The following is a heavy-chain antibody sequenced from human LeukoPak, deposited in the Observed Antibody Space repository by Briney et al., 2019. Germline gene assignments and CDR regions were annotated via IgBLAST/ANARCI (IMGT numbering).Heavy chain of an antibody. CDR2: ICYDGSNK. CDR1: GFTFSSYG. V-gene: IGHV3-33*06. Sequence: GGSLRLSCAASGFTFSSYGMHWVRQAPGKGLEWLAVICYDGSNKYYADSVKGRFTISRDNSKNTLYLTMHSLRAEDTAVYYCAKGGDYGGGTYYFDYWGQGTLVTVSS. J-gene: IGHJ4*02. CDR3: AKGGDYGGGTYYFDY. D-gene: IGHD4-23*01.